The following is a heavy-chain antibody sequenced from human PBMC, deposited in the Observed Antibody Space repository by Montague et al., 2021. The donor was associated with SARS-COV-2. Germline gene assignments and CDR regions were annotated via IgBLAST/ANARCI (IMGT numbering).Heavy chain of an antibody. Sequence: SETLSLTCAVYGGSFSDSHWNWLRQPPGKGLEWIGEINQSGSTKYNPSLKSRVTISVDTSKNQFSLKLTSLTAADTAVYYCARGQSGTTMMVVAILGVEFYFDNWGQGTLVTVSS. CDR2: INQSGST. CDR1: GGSFSDSH. J-gene: IGHJ4*02. D-gene: IGHD3-22*01. CDR3: ARGQSGTTMMVVAILGVEFYFDN. V-gene: IGHV4-34*01.